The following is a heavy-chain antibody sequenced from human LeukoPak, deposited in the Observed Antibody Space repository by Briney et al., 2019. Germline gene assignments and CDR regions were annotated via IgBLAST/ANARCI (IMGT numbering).Heavy chain of an antibody. CDR3: ARDSYDSSGYYPNYGMDV. Sequence: PGRSLRLSCAASGFTFSSYSMNWVRQAPGKGLEWVSSISSSSSYIYYADSVKGRFTISRDNAKNSLYLQMNSLRAEDTAVYYCARDSYDSSGYYPNYGMDVWGQGTTVTVSS. CDR2: ISSSSSYI. V-gene: IGHV3-21*01. J-gene: IGHJ6*02. D-gene: IGHD3-22*01. CDR1: GFTFSSYS.